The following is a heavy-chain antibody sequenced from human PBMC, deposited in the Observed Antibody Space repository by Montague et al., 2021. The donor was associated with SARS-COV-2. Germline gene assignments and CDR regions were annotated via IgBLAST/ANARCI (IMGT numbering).Heavy chain of an antibody. V-gene: IGHV6-1*01. Sequence: CAISGDSVSSNSAAWNWIRQSPSRGLEWLGRTYYRSKWYYGYAVSVKSRITINPGTSKNQVSLQLDSVTPEDTAVYYCVRGVDSIGWYPRSNWFDAWGQGTLVIVSS. CDR2: TYYRSKWYY. CDR1: GDSVSSNSAA. J-gene: IGHJ5*02. D-gene: IGHD6-19*01. CDR3: VRGVDSIGWYPRSNWFDA.